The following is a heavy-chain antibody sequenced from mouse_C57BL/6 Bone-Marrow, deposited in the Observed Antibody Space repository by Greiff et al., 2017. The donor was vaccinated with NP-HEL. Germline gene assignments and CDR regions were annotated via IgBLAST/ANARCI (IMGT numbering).Heavy chain of an antibody. CDR3: ARNYGSIWYFDV. J-gene: IGHJ1*03. D-gene: IGHD1-1*01. V-gene: IGHV5-4*01. CDR1: GFTFSSYA. CDR2: ISDGGSYT. Sequence: EVQLQESGGGLVKPGGSLKLSCAASGFTFSSYAMSWVRQTPEKRLEWVATISDGGSYTYYPDNVKGRFTISRDNAKNNLYLQMSHLKSEDTAMDYCARNYGSIWYFDVWGTGTTVTVSS.